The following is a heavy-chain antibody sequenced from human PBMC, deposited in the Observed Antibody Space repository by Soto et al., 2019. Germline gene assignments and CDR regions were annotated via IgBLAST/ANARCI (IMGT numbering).Heavy chain of an antibody. D-gene: IGHD3-3*02. CDR1: GFTFAIYG. CDR3: ARRVGLAPVYDAYDV. V-gene: IGHV1-18*01. CDR2: LSANNVNT. J-gene: IGHJ3*01. Sequence: QLQLVQSGAEVKKPGASVKVSCKASGFTFAIYGITWVRQAPGQGLEWMGWLSANNVNTHYAQKFQGRVTMTTDTSTSTAYMELRSLRSDDTAVYYGARRVGLAPVYDAYDVWGQGTMVTVSS.